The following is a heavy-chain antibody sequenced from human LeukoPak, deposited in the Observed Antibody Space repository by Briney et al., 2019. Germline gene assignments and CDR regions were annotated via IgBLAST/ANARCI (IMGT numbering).Heavy chain of an antibody. V-gene: IGHV1-2*02. J-gene: IGHJ6*03. D-gene: IGHD3-22*01. Sequence: ASVKVSCKASGYTFTGYYMHWVRQAPGQGLEWMGWINPNSGGTNYAQKFQGRVTMTRDTSISTAYMELSRLRSDDTAVCYCARDIYYDSSGYLLNYYYMDVWGKGTTVTISS. CDR3: ARDIYYDSSGYLLNYYYMDV. CDR1: GYTFTGYY. CDR2: INPNSGGT.